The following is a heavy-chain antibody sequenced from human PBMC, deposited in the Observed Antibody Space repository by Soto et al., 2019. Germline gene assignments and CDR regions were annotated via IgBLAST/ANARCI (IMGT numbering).Heavy chain of an antibody. V-gene: IGHV4-30-2*02. CDR3: AKSVYNWNDGFFDY. CDR2: IYHSGST. Sequence: SETLSLTCAVSGGSISSGGYSWSWIRQPPGKGLEWIGYIYHSGSTYYNPSLKSRVTISVDTSKNQFSPRAEDTAVYYCAKSVYNWNDGFFDYWGQGTLVTVSS. J-gene: IGHJ4*02. D-gene: IGHD1-1*01. CDR1: GGSISSGGYS.